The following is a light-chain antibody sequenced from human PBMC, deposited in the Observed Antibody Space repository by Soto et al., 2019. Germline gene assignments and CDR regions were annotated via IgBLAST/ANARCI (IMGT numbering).Light chain of an antibody. J-gene: IGKJ3*01. CDR2: AAS. CDR1: QGIRNF. Sequence: DIQMTQSPTSLSASVGDRVTITCRASQGIRNFVAWYQQKPGKAPKLLIYAASTLQSGVPSRFSGSGSGTDFTLTINSRHREYVALFSCQKYSSVPFFGPGKKVEIK. CDR3: QKYSSVPF. V-gene: IGKV1-27*01.